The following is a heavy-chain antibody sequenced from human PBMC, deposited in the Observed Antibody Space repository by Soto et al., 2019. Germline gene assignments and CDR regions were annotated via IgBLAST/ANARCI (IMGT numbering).Heavy chain of an antibody. J-gene: IGHJ4*02. CDR3: ARRDSSGYYGH. CDR1: GGSISSSSYY. Sequence: SSETLSLTCTVSGGSISSSSYYWGWIRQPPGKGLEWIGSIYYSGSTYYNPSLKSRVTISVDTSKNQFSLKLSSVTAADTAVYFCARRDSSGYYGHWGLGTLVTVSS. CDR2: IYYSGST. D-gene: IGHD3-22*01. V-gene: IGHV4-39*01.